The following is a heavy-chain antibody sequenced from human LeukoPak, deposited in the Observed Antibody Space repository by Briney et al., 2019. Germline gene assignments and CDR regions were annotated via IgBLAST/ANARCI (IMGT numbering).Heavy chain of an antibody. CDR3: ARGPAAAGTEENYFDY. CDR2: ISYDGSNK. Sequence: PGRSLRLSCAASGFTFSSYAMHWVRQAPGKGLEWVAVISYDGSNKYYADSVKGRFTISRDNSKNTLYLQMNSLRAEDTAVYYCARGPAAAGTEENYFDYWGQGTLVTVSS. CDR1: GFTFSSYA. J-gene: IGHJ4*02. V-gene: IGHV3-30-3*01. D-gene: IGHD6-13*01.